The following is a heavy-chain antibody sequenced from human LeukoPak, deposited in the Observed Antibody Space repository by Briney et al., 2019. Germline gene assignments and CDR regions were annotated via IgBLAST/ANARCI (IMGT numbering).Heavy chain of an antibody. D-gene: IGHD5-18*01. J-gene: IGHJ4*02. V-gene: IGHV4-31*03. CDR3: ARNNVDTAMAYYFDY. CDR2: IYYSGST. Sequence: SQTLSLTCTVSGGSISSGGYYWSWIRQHPGKGLEWIGYIYYSGSTYYNPSLKSRVTISVDTSKNQFSLKLSSVTAADTAVYYCARNNVDTAMAYYFDYWGQGTLVTVSS. CDR1: GGSISSGGYY.